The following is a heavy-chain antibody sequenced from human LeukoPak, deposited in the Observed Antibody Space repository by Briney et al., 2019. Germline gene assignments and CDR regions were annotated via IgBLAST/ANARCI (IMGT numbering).Heavy chain of an antibody. CDR3: ARAPNGYDILTGYYLRWFDP. D-gene: IGHD3-9*01. V-gene: IGHV4-34*01. J-gene: IGHJ5*02. CDR2: INHSGST. Sequence: SETLSLTCAVYGGSFSGYYWSWIRQPPGKGLEWIGEINHSGSTNYSPSLKSRVTISVDTSKNQFSLKLSSVTAADTAVYYCARAPNGYDILTGYYLRWFDPWGQGTLVTVSS. CDR1: GGSFSGYY.